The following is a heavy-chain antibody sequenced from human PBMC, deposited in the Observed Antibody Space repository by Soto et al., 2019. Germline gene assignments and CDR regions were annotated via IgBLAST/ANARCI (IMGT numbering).Heavy chain of an antibody. D-gene: IGHD2-21*02. J-gene: IGHJ3*02. V-gene: IGHV1-2*04. CDR1: GYTFTGYY. Sequence: ASVKVSCKASGYTFTGYYMHWVRQAPGQGLEWMGWINPNSGGTNYAQKFQGWVTMTRDTSISTAYMELSRLRSDDTAVYYCARDSGVTGYAFDIWGQGTMVTVSS. CDR3: ARDSGVTGYAFDI. CDR2: INPNSGGT.